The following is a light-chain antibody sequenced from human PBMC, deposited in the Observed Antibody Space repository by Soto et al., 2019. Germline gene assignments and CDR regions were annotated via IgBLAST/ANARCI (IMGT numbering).Light chain of an antibody. CDR1: QSVLYSANNKNH. J-gene: IGKJ1*01. V-gene: IGKV4-1*01. Sequence: DIVMTQSPASLAVSLGERATINCKSSQSVLYSANNKNHLAWYQQKPGQPPKLLIYWASTRQSGVPDRFSGSGSGADFTLTISSLQAEDVAVYYCQQYYSIPWTVGQGTRVEIK. CDR2: WAS. CDR3: QQYYSIPWT.